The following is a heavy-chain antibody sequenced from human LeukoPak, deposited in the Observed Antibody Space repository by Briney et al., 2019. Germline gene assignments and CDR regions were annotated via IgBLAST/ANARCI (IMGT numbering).Heavy chain of an antibody. D-gene: IGHD3-22*01. CDR1: GFTVSRYY. V-gene: IGHV3-74*01. CDR2: INSEGSTI. CDR3: ARISSDSISYYDH. Sequence: GGSLRLSCAASGFTVSRYYISWVRQAPGKGLVWVSRINSEGSTISYADSVKGRFTISRDNAKNTLFLQMNSLRAEDTAVYYCARISSDSISYYDHWGQGTLVTVSS. J-gene: IGHJ4*02.